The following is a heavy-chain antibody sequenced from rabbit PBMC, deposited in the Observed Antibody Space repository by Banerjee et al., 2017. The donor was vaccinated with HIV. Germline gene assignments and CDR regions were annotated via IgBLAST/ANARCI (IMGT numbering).Heavy chain of an antibody. Sequence: CTASGFSFSSNYYMCWVRQAPGKGLELIACIDTSSGITWYASWVNGRFTISRSTSLNTVDLKMTSLTVADTATYFCARDLAGVIGWNFNLWGQGTLVTVS. CDR1: GFSFSSNYY. V-gene: IGHV1S43*01. CDR2: IDTSSGIT. CDR3: ARDLAGVIGWNFNL. J-gene: IGHJ4*01. D-gene: IGHD4-1*01.